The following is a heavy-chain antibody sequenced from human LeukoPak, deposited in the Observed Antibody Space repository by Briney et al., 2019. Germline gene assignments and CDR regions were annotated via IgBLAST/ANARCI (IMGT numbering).Heavy chain of an antibody. Sequence: SETLSLTCTVSGGSISSSSYYWGWIRQPPGKGLEWIGSIYYSGSTYYNPSLKSRVTISVDTSKNQFSLKLSSVTAADTAVYYCARLAHYDFWSGYYTSSAFDIWGQGTMVTVSS. CDR2: IYYSGST. J-gene: IGHJ3*02. D-gene: IGHD3-3*01. CDR1: GGSISSSSYY. CDR3: ARLAHYDFWSGYYTSSAFDI. V-gene: IGHV4-39*01.